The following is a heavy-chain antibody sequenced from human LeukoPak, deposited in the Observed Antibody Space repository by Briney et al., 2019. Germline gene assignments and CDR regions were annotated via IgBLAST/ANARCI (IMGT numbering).Heavy chain of an antibody. V-gene: IGHV4-59*11. CDR2: IHGSGST. J-gene: IGHJ4*02. Sequence: PSETLSLTCTVSGGSISTHHWNWIRQPPGKGLEYVGNIHGSGSTNYNPSLTSRVTISIDTSKKQFSLNLRSVTAADTAVYYCAKDPWDHNWYNFDSWGRGTLVTVSS. D-gene: IGHD1-1*01. CDR1: GGSISTHH. CDR3: AKDPWDHNWYNFDS.